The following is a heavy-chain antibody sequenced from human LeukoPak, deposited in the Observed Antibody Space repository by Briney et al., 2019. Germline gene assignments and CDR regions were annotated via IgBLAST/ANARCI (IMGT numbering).Heavy chain of an antibody. D-gene: IGHD3-10*01. CDR3: ARDAGFGTSDAFDI. V-gene: IGHV4-31*03. J-gene: IGHJ3*02. Sequence: PPQTLSLTCTVSGGSISSGGYYWSWIRQHPGKGLEWIGYIYYSGSTYYNPSLKSRVTISVDTSKNQFSLKLSSVTAADTAVYYCARDAGFGTSDAFDIWGQGTMVTVSS. CDR1: GGSISSGGYY. CDR2: IYYSGST.